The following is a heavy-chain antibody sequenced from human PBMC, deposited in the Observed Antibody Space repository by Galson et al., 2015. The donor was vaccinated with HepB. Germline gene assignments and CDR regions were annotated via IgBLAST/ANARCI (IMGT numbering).Heavy chain of an antibody. D-gene: IGHD1-26*01. J-gene: IGHJ3*02. CDR1: GFTFSNAW. V-gene: IGHV3-15*01. CDR3: TTVPPEGSYYIANDAFDI. Sequence: SLRLSCAASGFTFSNAWMSWVRQAPGKGLEWVGRIKSKTDGGTTDYAAPVKGRFTISRDDSKNTLYLQMNSLKTEDTAVYYCTTVPPEGSYYIANDAFDIWGQGTMVTVSS. CDR2: IKSKTDGGTT.